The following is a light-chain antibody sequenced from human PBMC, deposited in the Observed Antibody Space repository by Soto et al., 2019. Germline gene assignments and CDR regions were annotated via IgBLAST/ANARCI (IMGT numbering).Light chain of an antibody. CDR1: QSISSY. Sequence: IHFTPSASSRSAAVLGRGTSTFRASQSISSYLNWYQQKPGTAPKLLMYAASSLQSEVPSRFSGSGSGTDFTLTITNLQPEDFATYYCQQTYDTPWTFGQGTKVDIK. CDR3: QQTYDTPWT. V-gene: IGKV1-39*01. CDR2: AAS. J-gene: IGKJ1*01.